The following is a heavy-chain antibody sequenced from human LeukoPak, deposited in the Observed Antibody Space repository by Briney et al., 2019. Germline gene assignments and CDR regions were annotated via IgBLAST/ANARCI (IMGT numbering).Heavy chain of an antibody. J-gene: IGHJ4*02. CDR1: GFTFDDYA. V-gene: IGHV3-9*01. D-gene: IGHD3-10*01. Sequence: GRSLRLSCAASGFTFDDYAMHWVRQAPGEGLEWVSGISWNSGSIGYADSVKGRFTISRDNAKNSLYLQMNSLRAEDTALYYCAKGGVRGVIYYFDYWGQGTLVTVSS. CDR3: AKGGVRGVIYYFDY. CDR2: ISWNSGSI.